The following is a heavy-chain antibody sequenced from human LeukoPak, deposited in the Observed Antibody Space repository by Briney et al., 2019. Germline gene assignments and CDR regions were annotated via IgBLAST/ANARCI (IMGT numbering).Heavy chain of an antibody. Sequence: GGSLRLSCAASGFTFSSYWMHWVRQAPGKGLEWVSLISGSGDITYYADSVKGRFTISRDNSKNTLYLQMNSLRAEDTAVYYCVRYINSPDYWGQGTLVIVSS. CDR2: ISGSGDIT. CDR1: GFTFSSYW. D-gene: IGHD4-11*01. CDR3: VRYINSPDY. J-gene: IGHJ4*02. V-gene: IGHV3-23*01.